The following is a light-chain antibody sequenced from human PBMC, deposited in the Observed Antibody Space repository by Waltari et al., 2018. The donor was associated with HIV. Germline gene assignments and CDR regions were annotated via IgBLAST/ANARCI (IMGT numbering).Light chain of an antibody. CDR3: GAWDDNLRGL. CDR1: DSHVGSHY. Sequence: QAVLTQTPSASASPGQKITISCSGRDSHVGSHYVYWYHQFPGRAPKLLLYKNNKRSSGVPDRFAGSKSGTSASLTISGIRSEDEGTYCCGAWDDNLRGLFGAGTKLTVL. J-gene: IGLJ2*01. CDR2: KNN. V-gene: IGLV1-47*01.